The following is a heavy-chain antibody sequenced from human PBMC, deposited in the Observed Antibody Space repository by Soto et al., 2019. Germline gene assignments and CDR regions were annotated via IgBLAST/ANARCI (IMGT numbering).Heavy chain of an antibody. CDR3: AREYYSAQYGMDV. CDR1: GGSIRSGDYY. CDR2: IYYSGST. D-gene: IGHD4-4*01. Sequence: SETLSLTCTVSGGSIRSGDYYWSWIRQPPGEGLEWIGYIYYSGSTYYNPSLKSRVSISVDTSKNQFSLKLSSVTAADTAVYYCAREYYSAQYGMDVWGQGTTVTVSS. J-gene: IGHJ6*02. V-gene: IGHV4-30-4*01.